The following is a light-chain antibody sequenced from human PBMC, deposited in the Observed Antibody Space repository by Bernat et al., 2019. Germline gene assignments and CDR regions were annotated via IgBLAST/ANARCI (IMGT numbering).Light chain of an antibody. CDR3: CSFADNSAWV. CDR1: SRDIGGYIY. CDR2: YVN. J-gene: IGLJ3*02. Sequence: QSALTQPRSVSGSPGQSVTVSCPGSSRDIGGYIYVTWYQQHPGKAPKLMIYYVNQRPSGVPARFSGSKSGNTASLTISGLQAEDEADYYCCSFADNSAWVFGGGTTVTVL. V-gene: IGLV2-11*01.